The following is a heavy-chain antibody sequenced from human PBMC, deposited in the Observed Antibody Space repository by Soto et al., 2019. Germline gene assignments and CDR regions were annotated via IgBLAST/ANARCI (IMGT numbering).Heavy chain of an antibody. CDR2: INHSGST. Sequence: SETLSLTCAVYGGSFSGYYWSWIRQPPGKGLEWIGEINHSGSTNYNPSLKSRVTISVDTSKNQFSLKLGSVTAADTAVYYCAGGFSSGDALDFDYWGQGTLVTVSS. V-gene: IGHV4-34*01. CDR3: AGGFSSGDALDFDY. D-gene: IGHD2-21*01. CDR1: GGSFSGYY. J-gene: IGHJ4*02.